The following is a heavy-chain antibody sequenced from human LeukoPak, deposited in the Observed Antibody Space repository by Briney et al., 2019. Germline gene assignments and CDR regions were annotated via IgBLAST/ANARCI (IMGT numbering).Heavy chain of an antibody. V-gene: IGHV1-69*13. J-gene: IGHJ4*02. CDR3: ARDFRSYFDY. CDR1: GGTFSSYA. Sequence: GASVKVPCKASGGTFSSYAISWVRQAPGQGLEWMGGIIPIFGTANYAQKSQGRVTITADESTSTAYMELSSLRSEDTAVYYCARDFRSYFDYWGQGTLVTVSS. CDR2: IIPIFGTA.